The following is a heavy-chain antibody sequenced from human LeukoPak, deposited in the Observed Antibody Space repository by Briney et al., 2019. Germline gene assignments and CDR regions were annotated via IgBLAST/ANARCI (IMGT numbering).Heavy chain of an antibody. CDR1: GYTFTSYY. CDR2: INPSGGST. D-gene: IGHD3-10*01. V-gene: IGHV1-46*01. CDR3: ARDVRAYGSGTFIYYFDY. J-gene: IGHJ4*02. Sequence: ASVKVSCKASGYTFTSYYMHWVRQAPGQGLGWMGIINPSGGSTSYAQKFQGRVTMTRDMSTSTVYMELSGLRSEDTAVYYCARDVRAYGSGTFIYYFDYWGQGALVTVSS.